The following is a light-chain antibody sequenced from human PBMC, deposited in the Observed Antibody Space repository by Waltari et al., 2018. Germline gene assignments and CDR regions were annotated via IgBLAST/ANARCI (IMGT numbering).Light chain of an antibody. CDR3: QQRSNWLT. CDR1: QRITNY. Sequence: APLTSRTSQRITNYLAWYQQNPGRAPRLLIYDASNRATGIPARFSGSGSGTDFTLTITSLEPEDVAVYYCQQRSNWLTFGGGTKVEIK. J-gene: IGKJ4*01. V-gene: IGKV3-11*01. CDR2: DAS.